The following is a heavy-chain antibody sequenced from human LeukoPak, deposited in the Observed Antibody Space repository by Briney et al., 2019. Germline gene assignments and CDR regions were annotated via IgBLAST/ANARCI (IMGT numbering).Heavy chain of an antibody. V-gene: IGHV3-74*01. CDR3: ARDLFGDFWSGYYANWFDP. Sequence: GGSLRLSCAASGFTYSSYWMHWVRQAPGKGLVWVSRLNSDGSSTSYADSVKGRFTISRDNAKNTLYLQMNSLRAEDTAVYYCARDLFGDFWSGYYANWFDPWGQGTLVTVSS. J-gene: IGHJ5*02. CDR2: LNSDGSST. CDR1: GFTYSSYW. D-gene: IGHD3-3*01.